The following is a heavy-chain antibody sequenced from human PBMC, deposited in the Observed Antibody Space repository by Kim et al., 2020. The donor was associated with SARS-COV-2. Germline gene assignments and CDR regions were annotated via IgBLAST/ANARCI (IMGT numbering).Heavy chain of an antibody. D-gene: IGHD6-13*01. J-gene: IGHJ4*02. V-gene: IGHV4-34*01. Sequence: LKSHVTISVDTSKNQFSLKLSSVTAADTAVYYCAATPRVTGIAAAGTVDYWGQGTLVTVSS. CDR3: AATPRVTGIAAAGTVDY.